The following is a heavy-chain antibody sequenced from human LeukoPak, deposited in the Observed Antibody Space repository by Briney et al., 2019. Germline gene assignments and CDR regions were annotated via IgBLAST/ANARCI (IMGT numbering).Heavy chain of an antibody. CDR1: GFTVSSNY. CDR3: ARGAIGVVPAAFDY. CDR2: ISYDGSNK. D-gene: IGHD2-2*01. V-gene: IGHV3-30*03. J-gene: IGHJ4*02. Sequence: GGSLRLSCAASGFTVSSNYMSWVRQAPGKGLEWVAVISYDGSNKYYADSVKGRFTISRDNSKNTLYLQMNSLRAEDTAVYYCARGAIGVVPAAFDYWGQGTLVTVSS.